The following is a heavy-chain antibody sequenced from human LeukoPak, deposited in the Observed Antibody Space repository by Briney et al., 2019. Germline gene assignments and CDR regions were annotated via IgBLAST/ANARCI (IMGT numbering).Heavy chain of an antibody. Sequence: PSETLSLTCTVSGGSISSYYWSWLRQPPGKGLEWLGYMYYSGSNKYNPYFKRRVNILVETSKNQFALKIVPITAADTARYYSGITKYNPSFKSRVSISVDTPKNQFSLKLISLTAADTAVYYCPTVVRDDILTGYYIGHLGQGTLGTGSS. J-gene: IGHJ4*02. V-gene: IGHV4-59*01. CDR1: GGSISSYY. CDR3: GITKYNPSFKSRVSISVDTPKNQFSLKLISLTAADTAVYYCPTVVRDDILTGYYIGH. CDR2: MYYSGSN. D-gene: IGHD3-10*01.